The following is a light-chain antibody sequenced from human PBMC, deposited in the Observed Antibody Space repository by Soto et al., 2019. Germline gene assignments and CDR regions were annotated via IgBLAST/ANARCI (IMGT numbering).Light chain of an antibody. V-gene: IGLV1-40*01. CDR2: ANN. J-gene: IGLJ1*01. CDR1: SSNIGAGND. CDR3: QSYDSSLSGYV. Sequence: QSVLTQPPSVSGAPGQRVTISCTGGSSNIGAGNDVHWYQHLPGTAPKLLIYANNNRPSGVPDRFSGSKSGTSASLAITGLRAEDEADYYCQSYDSSLSGYVFGTGTKVTVL.